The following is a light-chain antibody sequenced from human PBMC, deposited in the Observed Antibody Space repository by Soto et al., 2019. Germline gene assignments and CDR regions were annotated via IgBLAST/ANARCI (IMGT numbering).Light chain of an antibody. Sequence: QLVLTQSPSASASLGASVKLTCTLSSGHSSYAIAWLQHQPEKGPRYLMKLNSDGSHTKGDGIPDRFSGSSSGAERYLTISSLQSEDEADYYCQSAGVFGIGTKVTVL. V-gene: IGLV4-69*01. CDR2: LNSDGSH. CDR1: SGHSSYA. CDR3: QSAGV. J-gene: IGLJ1*01.